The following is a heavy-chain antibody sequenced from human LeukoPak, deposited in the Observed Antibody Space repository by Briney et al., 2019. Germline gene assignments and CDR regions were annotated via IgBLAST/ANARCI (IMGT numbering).Heavy chain of an antibody. J-gene: IGHJ6*02. Sequence: VASVKVSCKASGGTFSSYAISWVRQAPGQGLEWMGGIIPIFGTANYAQKFQGRVTITADESTSTAYMEPSSLRSEDTAVYYCARGTEYYDILTGPPREGYYYYYGMDVWGQGTTVTVSS. V-gene: IGHV1-69*13. CDR3: ARGTEYYDILTGPPREGYYYYYGMDV. CDR1: GGTFSSYA. D-gene: IGHD3-9*01. CDR2: IIPIFGTA.